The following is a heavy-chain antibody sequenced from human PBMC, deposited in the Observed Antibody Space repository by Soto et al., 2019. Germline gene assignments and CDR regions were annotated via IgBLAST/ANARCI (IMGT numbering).Heavy chain of an antibody. CDR2: INSDSTTT. CDR3: ARDLSH. J-gene: IGHJ4*02. V-gene: IGHV3-48*02. Sequence: DVHLVESGGGLVQPGGSLRLSCAVSGFPFSTYAMHWVRRAPGKGLEWISYINSDSTTTFHADSVKGRFTVSRDNAKNSLYLQMSSLRHEDTAVYYCARDLSHWGQGTLVTVSS. CDR1: GFPFSTYA.